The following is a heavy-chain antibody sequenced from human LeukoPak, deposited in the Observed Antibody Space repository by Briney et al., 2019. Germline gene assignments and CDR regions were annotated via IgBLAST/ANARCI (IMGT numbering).Heavy chain of an antibody. CDR2: IIPIFGIA. CDR3: ARDRDGYNSDY. Sequence: WAQQDTEQGLEWMGRIIPIFGIANYAQKFQGRVTITADKSTSTAYMELSSLRSEDTAVYYCARDRDGYNSDYWGQGTLVTVSS. J-gene: IGHJ4*02. V-gene: IGHV1-69*04. D-gene: IGHD5-24*01.